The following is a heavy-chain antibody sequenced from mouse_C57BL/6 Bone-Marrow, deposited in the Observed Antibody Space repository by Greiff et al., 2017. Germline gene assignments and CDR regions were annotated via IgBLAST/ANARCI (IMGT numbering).Heavy chain of an antibody. CDR1: GYTFTSYW. Sequence: VQLQQPGAELVRPGSSVKLSCKASGYTFTSYWMDWVKQRPGQGLEWIGNIYPSDSETHYNQKFKDKATLTVEKSSSTAYMQLSSLTSEDSAVFYCARRTAQATDYFDYWGQGTTLTVSS. J-gene: IGHJ2*01. CDR2: IYPSDSET. V-gene: IGHV1-61*01. CDR3: ARRTAQATDYFDY. D-gene: IGHD3-2*02.